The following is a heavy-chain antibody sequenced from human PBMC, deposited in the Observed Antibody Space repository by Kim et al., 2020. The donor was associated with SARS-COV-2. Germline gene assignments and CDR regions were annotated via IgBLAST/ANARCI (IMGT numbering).Heavy chain of an antibody. V-gene: IGHV3-49*04. D-gene: IGHD6-6*01. CDR1: GFNFDNYA. Sequence: GGSLRLSCTGSGFNFDNYAISWVRQAPGKGLEWVGFIRSKDYGGTTDYAASVNGRFTISRDDSKGIAYLQMNSLKTADTAVYFCSRVLIRAGRPYYCDYWGLGTLVTFSS. J-gene: IGHJ4*02. CDR2: IRSKDYGGTT. CDR3: SRVLIRAGRPYYCDY.